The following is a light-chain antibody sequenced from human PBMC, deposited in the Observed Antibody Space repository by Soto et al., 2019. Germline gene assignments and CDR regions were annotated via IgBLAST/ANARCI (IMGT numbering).Light chain of an antibody. CDR1: QSVRSN. CDR3: QQYNEWPRT. Sequence: PGESATLSCRASQSVRSNLAWYQQKPGQAPRLLIYGASTGATGIPARFTGSGYGTEFTLTISSLQSEDFGVYYCQQYNEWPRTFGHGTKVEIK. V-gene: IGKV3-15*01. J-gene: IGKJ1*01. CDR2: GAS.